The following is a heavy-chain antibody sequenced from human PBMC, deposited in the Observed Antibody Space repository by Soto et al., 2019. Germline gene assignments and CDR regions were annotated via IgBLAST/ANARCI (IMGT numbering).Heavy chain of an antibody. CDR1: GFTFSSYA. CDR2: ISGSGGTT. V-gene: IGHV3-23*01. D-gene: IGHD3-10*01. Sequence: EVQLLESGGGLVQPGGSLRLSCAPSGFTFSSYAMSWVRQAPGKGLEWVSAISGSGGTTYYADSVKGRFTISRDNSKNTLYLQMNSLRAEDTAVYYCAKVQGYYYGSGSCFDYWGQGTLVTVSS. J-gene: IGHJ4*02. CDR3: AKVQGYYYGSGSCFDY.